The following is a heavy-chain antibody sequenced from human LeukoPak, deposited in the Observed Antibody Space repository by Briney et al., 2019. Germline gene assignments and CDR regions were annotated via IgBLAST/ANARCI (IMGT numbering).Heavy chain of an antibody. V-gene: IGHV4-4*02. Sequence: SETLSLTCAVSGGSISSSNWWGCVRQPPGKGLEWTGEIYHSGSTNYNPSLKSRVTISVDKSKNQFSLKLSSVTAADTAVYYCARGGRYYNTEGRYCFDYWGQGTLVTVSS. CDR1: GGSISSSNW. CDR2: IYHSGST. J-gene: IGHJ4*02. D-gene: IGHD3-22*01. CDR3: ARGGRYYNTEGRYCFDY.